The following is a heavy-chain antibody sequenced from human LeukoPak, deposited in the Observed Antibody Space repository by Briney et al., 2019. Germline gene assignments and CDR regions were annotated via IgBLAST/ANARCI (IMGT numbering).Heavy chain of an antibody. CDR2: INHSGST. Sequence: PSETLSLTCAVYGGSFSGYYWSWIRQPPGKGLEWIGEINHSGSTNYNPSLKSRVTISVDTSKNQFSLKLSSVTAADTAVYYCARTTKYYYYYGMDFWGQGTTVTVSS. CDR3: ARTTKYYYYYGMDF. CDR1: GGSFSGYY. J-gene: IGHJ6*02. D-gene: IGHD1-1*01. V-gene: IGHV4-34*01.